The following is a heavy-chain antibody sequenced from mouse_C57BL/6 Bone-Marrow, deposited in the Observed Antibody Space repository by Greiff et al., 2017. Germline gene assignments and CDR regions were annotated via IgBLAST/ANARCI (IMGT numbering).Heavy chain of an antibody. J-gene: IGHJ1*03. CDR1: GYTFTSYD. CDR2: IYPRDGST. V-gene: IGHV1-85*01. Sequence: VQLQQSGPELVKPGASVKLSCKASGYTFTSYDINWVKQRPGQGLEWIGWIYPRDGSTQYNEKFKGKATLTVDTSSSTAYMELHSLTSEDSAVYFCARVEFDGSSGDWYFDVWGTGTTVTVSS. D-gene: IGHD1-1*01. CDR3: ARVEFDGSSGDWYFDV.